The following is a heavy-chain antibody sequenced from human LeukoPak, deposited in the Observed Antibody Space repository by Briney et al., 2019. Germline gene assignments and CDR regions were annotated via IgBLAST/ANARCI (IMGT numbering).Heavy chain of an antibody. CDR1: GFTFSSYG. CDR3: AKATMVRGVDISYYYYGMDV. D-gene: IGHD3-10*01. CDR2: IRYDGSNK. J-gene: IGHJ6*02. V-gene: IGHV3-30*02. Sequence: GGSLRLSCAASGFTFSSYGMHWVRQAPGKGLEWVAFIRYDGSNKYYADSVKGRFTISRDNSKNTLYLQMNSLRAEDAAVYYCAKATMVRGVDISYYYYGMDVWGQGTTVTVSS.